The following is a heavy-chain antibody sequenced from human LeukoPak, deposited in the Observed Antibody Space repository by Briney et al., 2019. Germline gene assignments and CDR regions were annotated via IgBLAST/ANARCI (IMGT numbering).Heavy chain of an antibody. J-gene: IGHJ3*02. CDR3: AKDRNPRDGYKSNRDAFDI. Sequence: GSLRLSCAASGFTFSSYAMSWVRQAPGKGLEWVSAISGSGGSTYYADSVKGRFTISRDNSKNTLYLQMNSLRAEDTAVYYCAKDRNPRDGYKSNRDAFDIWGQGTMVTVSS. D-gene: IGHD5-24*01. CDR1: GFTFSSYA. CDR2: ISGSGGST. V-gene: IGHV3-23*01.